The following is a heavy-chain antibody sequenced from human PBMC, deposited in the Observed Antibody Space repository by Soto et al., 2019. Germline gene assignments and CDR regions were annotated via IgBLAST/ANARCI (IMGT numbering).Heavy chain of an antibody. J-gene: IGHJ4*02. D-gene: IGHD3-3*01. CDR3: ANDFWSGYYPY. CDR2: INAGNGNT. Sequence: WASVKVSCKASGYTFTSYAMHWVRQAPGQRLEWMGWINAGNGNTKYSQRFQGRVTITRDTSASTAYMELSSLRSEDTAVYYCANDFWSGYYPYWGQGTLVTVSS. V-gene: IGHV1-3*01. CDR1: GYTFTSYA.